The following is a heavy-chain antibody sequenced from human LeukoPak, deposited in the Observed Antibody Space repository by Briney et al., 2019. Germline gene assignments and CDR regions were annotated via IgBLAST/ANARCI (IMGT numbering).Heavy chain of an antibody. J-gene: IGHJ3*02. V-gene: IGHV5-51*01. CDR1: GYSFSNYW. CDR2: IYPGDSDT. CDR3: ARRRWADAFDI. D-gene: IGHD4-23*01. Sequence: KRGESLKISCKGSGYSFSNYWITWVRQMPGKGLEWMGIIYPGDSDTTYSPSFQGQVTISADKSISAAYLQWSSLKASDTAMYYCARRRWADAFDIWGQGTMVTVSS.